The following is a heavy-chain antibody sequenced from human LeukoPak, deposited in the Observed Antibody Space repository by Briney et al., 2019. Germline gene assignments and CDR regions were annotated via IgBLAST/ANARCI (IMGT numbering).Heavy chain of an antibody. D-gene: IGHD6-13*01. J-gene: IGHJ4*02. CDR2: ISSSSTI. Sequence: GGSLRLSCAASGLTFSSYSMDWVRQAPGKGLEWVSYISSSSTIYYADSVKGRFTISRDNAKNSLYLQMNSLRAEDTAVYYCASSSRPYYFDYWGQGTLVTVSS. CDR1: GLTFSSYS. V-gene: IGHV3-48*01. CDR3: ASSSRPYYFDY.